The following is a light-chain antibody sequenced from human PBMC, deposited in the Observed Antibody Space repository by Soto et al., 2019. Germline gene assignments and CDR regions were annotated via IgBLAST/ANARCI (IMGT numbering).Light chain of an antibody. J-gene: IGKJ1*01. V-gene: IGKV1-5*01. CDR3: QPYNSYWT. Sequence: DIQMTQSPSTLSASVGDRVTITCRASQSISSWLAWYQQKPGKAPNLLIYDASCLESGVPSRFSGSGSGTEFTLTIGSQQPHDFATYYCQPYNSYWTFGQGTNGEIK. CDR2: DAS. CDR1: QSISSW.